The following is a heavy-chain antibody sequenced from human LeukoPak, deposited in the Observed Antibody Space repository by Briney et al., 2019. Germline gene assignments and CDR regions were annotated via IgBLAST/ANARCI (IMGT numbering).Heavy chain of an antibody. CDR2: PYWNDDK. CDR3: AHRPLGYGDYADAFDI. V-gene: IGHV2-5*01. Sequence: ESGPTLVKPTQTLTLPYTFSGFLLRTGGMGVGWIRQPPGKPLEWLVLPYWNDDKRYSPSLKSRRTITKDTSKNQVVLTMTNMDPVDTATYYCAHRPLGYGDYADAFDIWGQGTMVTVSS. J-gene: IGHJ3*02. CDR1: GFLLRTGGMG. D-gene: IGHD4-17*01.